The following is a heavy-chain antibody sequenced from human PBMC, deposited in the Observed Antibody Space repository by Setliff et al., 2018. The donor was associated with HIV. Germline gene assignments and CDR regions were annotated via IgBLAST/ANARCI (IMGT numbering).Heavy chain of an antibody. CDR1: GFTFDDYA. V-gene: IGHV3-43D*03. J-gene: IGHJ4*02. Sequence: GESLRLSCAASGFTFDDYAMYWVRQAPGKALEWVSLINWNGGRTFYSDSVKGRFTISRDNSENFLYLQMHSLRLDDTAIYYCAKTTGSVLGTYYFDSWGQGTRVTLSS. D-gene: IGHD3-16*01. CDR2: INWNGGRT. CDR3: AKTTGSVLGTYYFDS.